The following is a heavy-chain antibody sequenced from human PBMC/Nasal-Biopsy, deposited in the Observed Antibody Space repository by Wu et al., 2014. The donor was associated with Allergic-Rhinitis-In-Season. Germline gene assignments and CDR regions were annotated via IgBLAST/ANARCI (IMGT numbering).Heavy chain of an antibody. V-gene: IGHV4-34*01. CDR2: INQSGYT. CDR3: ARVRRSMVVLAVPDPHDALDI. CDR1: GGSFSGYY. J-gene: IGHJ3*02. D-gene: IGHD2-21*01. Sequence: TLSLTCAVYGGSFSGYYWSWIRQPPGKGLEWIGEINQSGYTNYHPSLKSRVTISVDTSRNQFSLKLTSVTAADAAVYYCARVRRSMVVLAVPDPHDALDIWGQGTMVTVSS.